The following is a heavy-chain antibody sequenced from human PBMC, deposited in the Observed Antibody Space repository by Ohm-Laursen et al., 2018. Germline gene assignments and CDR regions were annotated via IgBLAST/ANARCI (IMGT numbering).Heavy chain of an antibody. D-gene: IGHD4-23*01. Sequence: SVKVSCKVSGYTFTSYDINWVRQATGQGLEWMGWMNPNSGNTGYAQKFQGRVTMTRNTSISTAYMELSSLRSEDTAVYYCASSVVLYYYYGMDVWGQGTTVTVSS. V-gene: IGHV1-8*01. CDR3: ASSVVLYYYYGMDV. CDR2: MNPNSGNT. CDR1: GYTFTSYD. J-gene: IGHJ6*02.